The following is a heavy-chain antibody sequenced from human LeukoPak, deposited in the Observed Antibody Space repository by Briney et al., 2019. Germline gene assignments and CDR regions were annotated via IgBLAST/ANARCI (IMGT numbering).Heavy chain of an antibody. Sequence: ASVKVSCKASGYTFSSYYMHWVRQAPGQGLEWMGIINPSSGSTSYAQKFQGRVTMTGDTSTSTVYMELSSLRSEDTAVYYCARGGIMGAHWFGPWGQGTLVTVSS. CDR2: INPSSGST. D-gene: IGHD1-26*01. CDR3: ARGGIMGAHWFGP. J-gene: IGHJ5*02. CDR1: GYTFSSYY. V-gene: IGHV1-46*01.